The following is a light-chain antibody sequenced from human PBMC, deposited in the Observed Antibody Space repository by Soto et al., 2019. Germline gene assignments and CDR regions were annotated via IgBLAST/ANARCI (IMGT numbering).Light chain of an antibody. Sequence: QSVLTQPASVSGSPGQSITISCTGTSSDVGSYNLISWYQQYPDKAPKLMIYEVSKRPSGVSNRFSGSKSGNTASLTISGLQAEDEADYYCCSYAGSSTFYVFGCGTKLTVL. CDR3: CSYAGSSTFYV. J-gene: IGLJ1*01. V-gene: IGLV2-23*02. CDR2: EVS. CDR1: SSDVGSYNL.